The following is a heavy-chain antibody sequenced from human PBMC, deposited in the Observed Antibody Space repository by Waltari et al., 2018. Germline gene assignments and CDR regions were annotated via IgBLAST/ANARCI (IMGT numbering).Heavy chain of an antibody. Sequence: EVQLVESGGDLVQPVGSLRLSCAASGFTFTTYEFNCVGWAPGKGLEWISYISNSGSTIYYANSVKGRFTISRDNAKNSLFLQMNNLRAEDTAIYYCSRGGTDFWTGGEDRYYFDYWGRGIMVTVSS. CDR1: GFTFTTYE. D-gene: IGHD3-3*01. CDR2: ISNSGSTI. J-gene: IGHJ4*02. V-gene: IGHV3-48*03. CDR3: SRGGTDFWTGGEDRYYFDY.